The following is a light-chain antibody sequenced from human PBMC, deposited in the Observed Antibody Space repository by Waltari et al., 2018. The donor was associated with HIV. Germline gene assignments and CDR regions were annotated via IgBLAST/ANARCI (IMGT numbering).Light chain of an antibody. CDR2: AAS. J-gene: IGKJ5*01. Sequence: DIQVTQSPSSLSPSVGDRVTITCRAGQSINNFVNWYRQTPGKAPELLISAASDVQSGFSSRFVGSGSGTYYTLTVIRLQADDFAIYYCQQTYRTPHTFGQGTRLEFK. V-gene: IGKV1-39*01. CDR3: QQTYRTPHT. CDR1: QSINNF.